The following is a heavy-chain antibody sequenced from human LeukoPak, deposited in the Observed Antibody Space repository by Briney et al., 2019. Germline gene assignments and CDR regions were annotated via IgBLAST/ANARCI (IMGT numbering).Heavy chain of an antibody. J-gene: IGHJ1*01. D-gene: IGHD2-2*01. CDR2: IYPGDSDT. Sequence: GESLKISCKGSGYSFTSYSIGWVRQMPGKGLEWMGIIYPGDSDTRYSPSFQGQVTISADKSISTAYLQWSSLKASDTAMYYCASAPPYCSSTSCSPGEYFQHWGQGTLVTVSS. V-gene: IGHV5-51*01. CDR1: GYSFTSYS. CDR3: ASAPPYCSSTSCSPGEYFQH.